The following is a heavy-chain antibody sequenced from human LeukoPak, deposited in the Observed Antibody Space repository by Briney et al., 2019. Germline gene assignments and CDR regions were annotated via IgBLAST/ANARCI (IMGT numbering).Heavy chain of an antibody. CDR2: IKQDGSEK. CDR1: GFTFSSYW. D-gene: IGHD1-26*01. Sequence: GGSLRLSCAASGFTFSSYWMSWVRQAPGKGLEWVANIKQDGSEKYYVDSVKGRFTISRDNAKNSLYLQMNSLRAEDTAAYYCARVVSGSYHDFDYWGQGTLVTVSS. CDR3: ARVVSGSYHDFDY. V-gene: IGHV3-7*01. J-gene: IGHJ4*02.